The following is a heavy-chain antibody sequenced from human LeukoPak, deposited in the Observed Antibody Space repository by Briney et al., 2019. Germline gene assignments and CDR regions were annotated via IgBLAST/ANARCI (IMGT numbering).Heavy chain of an antibody. V-gene: IGHV3-30*18. J-gene: IGHJ5*02. CDR1: GFTFSGYG. Sequence: GGSLRLSCAASGFTFSGYGMHWVRQAPGKGLEWVAVISYDGSNKYYADSVKGRFTISRDNSKNTLYLQMNSLRAEDTAVYYCAKDQAVAGTLASWGQGTLVTVSS. D-gene: IGHD6-19*01. CDR3: AKDQAVAGTLAS. CDR2: ISYDGSNK.